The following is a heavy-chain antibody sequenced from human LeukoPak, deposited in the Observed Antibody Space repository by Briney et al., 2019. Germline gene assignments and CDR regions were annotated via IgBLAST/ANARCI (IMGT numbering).Heavy chain of an antibody. Sequence: PGGSLRLSCAASGFIFSTYGMHWVRQAPGKGLEWVAVISYDGSNKYYADSVKGRFTISRDNSKNTLYLQMNSLRAEDTAVYYCAKGPGSLLRAEYFQHWGQGTLVTVSS. CDR2: ISYDGSNK. D-gene: IGHD1-14*01. V-gene: IGHV3-30*18. CDR1: GFIFSTYG. CDR3: AKGPGSLLRAEYFQH. J-gene: IGHJ1*01.